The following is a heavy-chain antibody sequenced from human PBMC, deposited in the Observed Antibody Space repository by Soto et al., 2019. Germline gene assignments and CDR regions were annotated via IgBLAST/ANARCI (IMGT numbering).Heavy chain of an antibody. CDR1: DGSISSGGYY. D-gene: IGHD6-13*01. CDR3: SRTPIADYYFDY. V-gene: IGHV4-31*03. J-gene: IGHJ4*02. Sequence: PSETLSLTCTVSDGSISSGGYYWSWIRQLPGKGLEWIGYIYNSGYAYYNPSLKSRLTLLVDTTQNQFSLKLSSVTAADTAVYYASRTPIADYYFDYWGQGTLVTVSS. CDR2: IYNSGYA.